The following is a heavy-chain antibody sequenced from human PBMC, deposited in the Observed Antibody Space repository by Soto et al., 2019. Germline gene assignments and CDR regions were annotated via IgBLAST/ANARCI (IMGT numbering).Heavy chain of an antibody. D-gene: IGHD3-16*01. J-gene: IGHJ5*02. CDR1: GYTFTSYG. CDR2: ISAYNGNT. CDR3: AGAGGTSFWSAP. V-gene: IGHV1-18*01. Sequence: QVQLVQSGAEVKKPGASVKVSCKASGYTFTSYGISWVRQAPGQGLEWMGWISAYNGNTNYAQKLQGRVTMTTDTPRSTANRGRGSLRSAAPAVYSCAGAGGTSFWSAPWGQGPLVPFPS.